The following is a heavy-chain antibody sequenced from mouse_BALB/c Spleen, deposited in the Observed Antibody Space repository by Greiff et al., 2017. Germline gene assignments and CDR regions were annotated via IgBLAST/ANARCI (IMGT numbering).Heavy chain of an antibody. V-gene: IGHV1S81*02. Sequence: VQLVESGAELAKPGASVKMSCKASGYTFTSYYMYWVKQRPGQGLEWIGGINPSNGGTNFNEKFKSKATLTVDKSSSTAYMQLSSLTSEDSAVYYCTRSRYDYDGFAYWGQGTLVTVSA. CDR2: INPSNGGT. CDR3: TRSRYDYDGFAY. J-gene: IGHJ3*01. CDR1: GYTFTSYY. D-gene: IGHD2-4*01.